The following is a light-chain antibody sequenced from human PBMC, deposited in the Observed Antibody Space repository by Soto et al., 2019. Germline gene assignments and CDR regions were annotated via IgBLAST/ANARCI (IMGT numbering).Light chain of an antibody. V-gene: IGKV3-11*01. Sequence: EIGMTQSPATLSVSPGERATLCCRASQSVSSYLAWYQQKPSQAPRLLIYDASNRATGIPARFSGSGSGTDFTLTISSLEPEDFAVYHCQQRSNWVTFGQGTRLEIK. CDR2: DAS. CDR1: QSVSSY. CDR3: QQRSNWVT. J-gene: IGKJ5*01.